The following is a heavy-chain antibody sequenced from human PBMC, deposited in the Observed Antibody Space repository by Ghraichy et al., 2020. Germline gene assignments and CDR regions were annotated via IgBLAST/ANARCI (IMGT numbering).Heavy chain of an antibody. CDR2: INPNSGGT. J-gene: IGHJ6*03. CDR3: ARDGSSTAPTSWVYYYMDV. D-gene: IGHD6-6*01. CDR1: GYNFTSYY. Sequence: ASVKVSCKASGYNFTSYYMHWVRQAPGQGLEWMGRINPNSGGTSYARKFQGRVTMTRDTSISTAYMELSSLRSDDAAVYHCARDGSSTAPTSWVYYYMDVWGKGTTVTVSS. V-gene: IGHV1-2*06.